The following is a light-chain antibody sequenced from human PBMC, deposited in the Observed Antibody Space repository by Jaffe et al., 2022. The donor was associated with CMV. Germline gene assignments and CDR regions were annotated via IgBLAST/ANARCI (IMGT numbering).Light chain of an antibody. CDR3: LQHNNYPYT. Sequence: DIQMTQSPSAMSASVGDRVTITCRASQALYDYLAWFQQKPGKAPKRLIYAASTLQSGVPSRFSGSGSGTEFTLTISSLQPEDSATYFCLQHNNYPYTFGQGTKLEIK. CDR2: AAS. CDR1: QALYDY. J-gene: IGKJ2*01. V-gene: IGKV1-17*03.